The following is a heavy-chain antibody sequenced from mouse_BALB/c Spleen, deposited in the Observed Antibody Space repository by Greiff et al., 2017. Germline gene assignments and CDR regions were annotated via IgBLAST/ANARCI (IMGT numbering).Heavy chain of an antibody. CDR1: GFNIKDTY. V-gene: IGHV14-3*02. CDR2: IDPANGNT. Sequence: EVQVVESGAELVKPGASVKLSCTASGFNIKDTYMHWVKQRPEQGLEWIGRIDPANGNTKYDPKFQGKATITADTSSNTAYLQLSSLTSEDTAVYYCAPAATEYFDVWGAGTTVTVSS. D-gene: IGHD1-2*01. CDR3: APAATEYFDV. J-gene: IGHJ1*01.